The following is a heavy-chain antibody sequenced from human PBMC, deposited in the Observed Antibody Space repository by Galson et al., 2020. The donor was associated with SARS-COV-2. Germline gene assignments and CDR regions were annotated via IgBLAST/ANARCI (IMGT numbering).Heavy chain of an antibody. V-gene: IGHV2-70*11. CDR1: GFSLSTSGMY. Sequence: SGPTLVKPTQTLTLTCTFSGFSLSTSGMYVSWIRQPPGKALEWLARIDWDDYKYYNTSLETRLTISKDTSKNQVVLTMTNMDPVDTATYYCVRMVGGYDSGWSFDYWGQGTLVTVSS. J-gene: IGHJ4*02. D-gene: IGHD6-19*01. CDR3: VRMVGGYDSGWSFDY. CDR2: IDWDDYK.